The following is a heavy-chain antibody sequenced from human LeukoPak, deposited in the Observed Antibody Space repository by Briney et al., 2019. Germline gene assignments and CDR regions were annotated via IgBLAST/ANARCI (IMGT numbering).Heavy chain of an antibody. D-gene: IGHD1-26*01. Sequence: ASVKVSCKVSVYTLTELSMHWVRQAPGKGLEWMGGFDPEDGETIYAQKFQGRVTMTEDTSTDTAYMELSSLRSEDTAVYYCATNLCQWELPRWFDPRGQGTLVTVSS. V-gene: IGHV1-24*01. CDR1: VYTLTELS. J-gene: IGHJ5*02. CDR3: ATNLCQWELPRWFDP. CDR2: FDPEDGET.